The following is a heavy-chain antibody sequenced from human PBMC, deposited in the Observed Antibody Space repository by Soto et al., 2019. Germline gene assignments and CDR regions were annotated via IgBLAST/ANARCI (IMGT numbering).Heavy chain of an antibody. Sequence: EVQLVESGGGLVQPGRSLRLSCAASGFTFSNYWMHWVRQAPGKGLVWVSRINSDGSNTNYADSVKGRFTISRDNAKNTLYRQMNSLRAEDTAVYYCARAHYYDSSGYQFVDYWGQGTLVTVSS. CDR1: GFTFSNYW. D-gene: IGHD3-22*01. CDR3: ARAHYYDSSGYQFVDY. J-gene: IGHJ4*02. CDR2: INSDGSNT. V-gene: IGHV3-74*01.